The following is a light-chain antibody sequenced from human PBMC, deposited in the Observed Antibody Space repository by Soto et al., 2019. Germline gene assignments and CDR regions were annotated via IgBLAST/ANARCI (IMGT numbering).Light chain of an antibody. CDR1: QSINIY. V-gene: IGKV1-39*01. CDR3: QQSFSTPQT. J-gene: IGKJ4*01. Sequence: DIQMTQSPSSLSASVGDSVTITCRASQSINIYLSWYRQKPGKAPKLLINVASTLQGGVPSRFSGSGSGTEFTLAISSLQPEDSATYYCQQSFSTPQTFGGGTKVDIK. CDR2: VAS.